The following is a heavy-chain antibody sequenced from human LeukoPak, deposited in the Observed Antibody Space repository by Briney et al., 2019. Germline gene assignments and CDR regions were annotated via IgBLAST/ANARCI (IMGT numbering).Heavy chain of an antibody. CDR2: ISGDGGST. V-gene: IGHV3-43*02. CDR1: GFSFSTYI. J-gene: IGHJ1*01. CDR3: AKVRGYFQH. Sequence: GGSVRLSCAASGFSFSTYIMNWVRQAPGKGLEWVSLISGDGGSTYYADSVKGRFTISRDNSKNSLYLQMNSLRTEDTALYYCAKVRGYFQHWGQGTLVTVSS.